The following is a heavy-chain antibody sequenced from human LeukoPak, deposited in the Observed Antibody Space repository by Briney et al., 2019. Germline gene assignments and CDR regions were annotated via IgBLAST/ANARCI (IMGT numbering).Heavy chain of an antibody. V-gene: IGHV4-39*01. CDR2: IYYSGST. J-gene: IGHJ3*02. Sequence: SETLSLTCTVSGGSISSSSYYWGWIRQPPGKGLEWIGSIYYSGSTYYNPSLKSRVTISVDTSKNQFSLKLSSVTAADTAVYYCASPGGYGIVVVPAAPQADAFDIWGQGTMVTVSS. CDR3: ASPGGYGIVVVPAAPQADAFDI. D-gene: IGHD2-2*01. CDR1: GGSISSSSYY.